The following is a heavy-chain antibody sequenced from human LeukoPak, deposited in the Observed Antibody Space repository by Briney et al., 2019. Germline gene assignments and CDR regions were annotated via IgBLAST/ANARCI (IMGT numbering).Heavy chain of an antibody. CDR3: ARAPLEGSVYYYYYMDV. D-gene: IGHD3-3*01. CDR2: INPNSGGT. V-gene: IGHV1-2*02. J-gene: IGHJ6*03. CDR1: GYTFTGYY. Sequence: ASVKVSCKASGYTFTGYYMHWVPQAPGQGLEWMGWINPNSGGTNYAQKFQGRVTMTRDTSISTAYMELSRLRSDDTAVYYCARAPLEGSVYYYYYMDVWGKGTTVTVSS.